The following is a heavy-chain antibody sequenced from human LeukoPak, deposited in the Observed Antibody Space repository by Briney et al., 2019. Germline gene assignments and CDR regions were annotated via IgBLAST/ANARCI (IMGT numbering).Heavy chain of an antibody. D-gene: IGHD5-24*01. CDR2: IYHSGST. V-gene: IGHV4-38-2*01. CDR1: GYSVSSGYY. Sequence: SETLSLTCAVSGYSVSSGYYWGWIRQLPGKGLEWIGSIYHSGSTYYNPSLKSRVTISVDTSKNQFSLKLSSVTAADTAVYYCARLRRDGYNPFDYWGQGTLVTVSS. J-gene: IGHJ4*02. CDR3: ARLRRDGYNPFDY.